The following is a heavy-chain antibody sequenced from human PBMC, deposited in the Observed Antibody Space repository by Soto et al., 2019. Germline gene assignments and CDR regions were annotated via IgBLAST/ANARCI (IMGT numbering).Heavy chain of an antibody. V-gene: IGHV4-39*01. J-gene: IGHJ4*02. CDR1: GGSISSSSYY. CDR3: ARPRILTGYHGGFDY. Sequence: SETLSLTCTVSGGSISSSSYYWGWIRQPPGKGLEWIGSIYYSGSTYYNPSLKSRVTISVDTSKNQFSLKLSSVTAADTAVYYCARPRILTGYHGGFDYWGQGTLVTVSS. CDR2: IYYSGST. D-gene: IGHD3-9*01.